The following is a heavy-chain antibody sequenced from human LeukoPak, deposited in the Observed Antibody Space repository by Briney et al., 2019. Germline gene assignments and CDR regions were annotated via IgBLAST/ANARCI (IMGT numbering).Heavy chain of an antibody. CDR3: ARELWFVNAPGSWFDP. CDR1: GDSISSGDYS. J-gene: IGHJ5*02. Sequence: SETLSFTCAVSGDSISSGDYSWSWIRQPSGKGLEWIGYIFHSGSSYYKPSLKSRVTISVDKSKNQFSLRLTSVTAADTAVYYCARELWFVNAPGSWFDPWGQGTLVTVSS. D-gene: IGHD3-10*01. V-gene: IGHV4-30-2*01. CDR2: IFHSGSS.